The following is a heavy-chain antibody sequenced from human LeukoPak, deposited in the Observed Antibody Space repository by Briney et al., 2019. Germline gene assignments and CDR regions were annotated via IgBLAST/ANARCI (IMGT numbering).Heavy chain of an antibody. Sequence: GGSLRLSCAISGFTFSSYAMTWVRQTPGKGLEWVSATTASGGSTYYADSVKGRFAISRDNSKSTLYLQVNSLRAEDTAVYYCAKVPYGDYYFENWGQGTLVTVSS. CDR3: AKVPYGDYYFEN. D-gene: IGHD4-17*01. CDR1: GFTFSSYA. CDR2: TTASGGST. V-gene: IGHV3-23*01. J-gene: IGHJ4*02.